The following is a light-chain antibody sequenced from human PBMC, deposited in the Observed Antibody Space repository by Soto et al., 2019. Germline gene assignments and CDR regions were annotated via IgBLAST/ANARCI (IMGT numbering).Light chain of an antibody. V-gene: IGKV3-11*01. Sequence: EVVLAQSPVTLSLSPGERATLSCRASQSFRGLLAWYQQKPGQAPRLLIYDACNRATGIPPGFSGSGSGTDFTLTISSLEPEDFAVYYCQQRSNWPPLTFGGGTKVDIK. CDR3: QQRSNWPPLT. CDR2: DAC. J-gene: IGKJ4*01. CDR1: QSFRGL.